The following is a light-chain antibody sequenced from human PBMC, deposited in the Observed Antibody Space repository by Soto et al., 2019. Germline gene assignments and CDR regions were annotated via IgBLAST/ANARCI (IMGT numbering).Light chain of an antibody. Sequence: EIVLTQSPGTLSLSPGERATLSCRASQSVSSYYLAWYQQKPGQAPRLLIYGASSRATGIPDRFSGSGSGTDFTLTISRLEPEDFAVYYCQQYSSSPKTFGQGTKVDIK. CDR1: QSVSSYY. CDR3: QQYSSSPKT. CDR2: GAS. J-gene: IGKJ1*01. V-gene: IGKV3-20*01.